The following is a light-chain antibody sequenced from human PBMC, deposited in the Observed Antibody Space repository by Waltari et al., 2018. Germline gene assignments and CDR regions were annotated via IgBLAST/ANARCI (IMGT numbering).Light chain of an antibody. CDR2: DVS. Sequence: QSALTQPASVSGSPGQSITISCTGTSGDICRHNFVSWYQQHPGTAPRLMIFDVSNRPSGVSDRLSGSKSGNAAYLTISGLQAEDEADYYCSTYSPSGTPYVFGTGTEVTVL. J-gene: IGLJ1*01. CDR1: SGDICRHNF. CDR3: STYSPSGTPYV. V-gene: IGLV2-14*03.